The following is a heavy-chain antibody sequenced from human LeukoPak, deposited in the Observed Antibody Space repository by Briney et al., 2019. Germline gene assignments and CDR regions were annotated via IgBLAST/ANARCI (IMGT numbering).Heavy chain of an antibody. CDR2: ISASNGNT. J-gene: IGHJ4*02. Sequence: ASVKVSCKASGDTFTSYGISWVRQAPGQGREWMGGISASNGNTTSPQKLQGRATMTTNTSTSTAHMALRSLRSDDTDVYYWARIKAQEDYWGQGALVTVSS. CDR3: ARIKAQEDY. CDR1: GDTFTSYG. V-gene: IGHV1-18*04.